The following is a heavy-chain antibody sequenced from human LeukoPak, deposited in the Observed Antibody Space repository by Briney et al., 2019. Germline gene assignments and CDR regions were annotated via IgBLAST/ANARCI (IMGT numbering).Heavy chain of an antibody. D-gene: IGHD3-3*01. CDR3: AIFDFLFGEIDNWFDP. CDR1: GYSFTSYW. J-gene: IGHJ5*02. V-gene: IGHV5-51*01. CDR2: IYPGDSDT. Sequence: GESLKISCKGSGYSFTSYWIGWVRQMPGKGLGWMGVIYPGDSDTRYSPSFQGQVTISADRSISTAYLQWSSLKASDTAMYYCAIFDFLFGEIDNWFDPWGQGTLVTVSS.